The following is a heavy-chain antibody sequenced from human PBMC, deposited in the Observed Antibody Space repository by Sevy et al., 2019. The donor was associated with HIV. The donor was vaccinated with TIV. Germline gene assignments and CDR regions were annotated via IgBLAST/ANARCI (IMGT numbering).Heavy chain of an antibody. CDR3: ARDCSSTSCLWGFDV. J-gene: IGHJ6*02. CDR1: GFTFSSYW. Sequence: GGSLRLSCAASGFTFSSYWMSWVRQAPGKGLEWVAHIKVDGSERYYVDSVKGRFTISREKAKNSLYLQMNSLRAEDTAVYVCARDCSSTSCLWGFDVWGQGTTVTVSS. CDR2: IKVDGSER. D-gene: IGHD2-2*01. V-gene: IGHV3-7*03.